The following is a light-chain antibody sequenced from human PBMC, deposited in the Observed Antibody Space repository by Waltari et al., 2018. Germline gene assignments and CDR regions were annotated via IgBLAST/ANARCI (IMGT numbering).Light chain of an antibody. CDR2: AVI. V-gene: IGLV2-23*02. Sequence: QSALTQPASVSGSPGQSLPISCTASSNIIGYYDLAPWSLHNPGKAPKLIIVAVIKRPSGVSDRFSGSKSGNPASLTISGLQTEDDADYYCCSYSGSGSFPYVFGPGTRVAVL. CDR3: CSYSGSGSFPYV. CDR1: SNIIGYYDL. J-gene: IGLJ1*01.